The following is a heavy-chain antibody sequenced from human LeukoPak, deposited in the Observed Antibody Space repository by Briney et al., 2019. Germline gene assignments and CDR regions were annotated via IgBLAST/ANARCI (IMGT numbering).Heavy chain of an antibody. CDR1: GYTFTGYY. CDR2: INPNSGGT. D-gene: IGHD3-3*01. V-gene: IGHV1-2*02. Sequence: ASVKVSCKASGYTFTGYYMHWVRQAPGQGLEWMGWINPNSGGTNYAQKFQGRVTMTRDTSISTAYMELSRLRSDDTAVYYCARVQSDFWSGPNFDYWGQGTLVTVSS. CDR3: ARVQSDFWSGPNFDY. J-gene: IGHJ4*02.